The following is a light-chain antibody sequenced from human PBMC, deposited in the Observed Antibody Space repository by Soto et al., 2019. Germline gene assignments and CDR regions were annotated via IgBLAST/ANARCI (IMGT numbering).Light chain of an antibody. CDR1: QDIRND. CDR3: LHHYNYPLT. CDR2: SAS. J-gene: IGKJ4*01. V-gene: IGKV1-17*01. Sequence: DIQMTQSPSSLSASVGDRVTITCRASQDIRNDLGWYQQKPGKAPKRLIFSASTLDSGVPSRFSGGGFGTEFTLTISSLQPEDFATYYCLHHYNYPLTLGGGTKLEIK.